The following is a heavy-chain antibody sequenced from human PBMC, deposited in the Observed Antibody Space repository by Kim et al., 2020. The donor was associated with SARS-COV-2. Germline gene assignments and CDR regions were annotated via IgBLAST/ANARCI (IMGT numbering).Heavy chain of an antibody. CDR3: AKQPIAVAAPNWFDP. Sequence: SMKGRFTISRDNSKTTLYLQMNSLRAEDTAVYYCAKQPIAVAAPNWFDPWGQGTLVTVSS. V-gene: IGHV3-23*01. J-gene: IGHJ5*02. D-gene: IGHD6-19*01.